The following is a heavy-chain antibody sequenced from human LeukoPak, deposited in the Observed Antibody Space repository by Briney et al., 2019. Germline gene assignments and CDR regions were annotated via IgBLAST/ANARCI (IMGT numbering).Heavy chain of an antibody. V-gene: IGHV4-4*07. CDR1: GGSISSYY. D-gene: IGHD6-19*01. Sequence: SEALSLTCTVSGGSISSYYWSWIRQPAGKGLEWIGRIYTSGSTNYDPSLKSRVTMSVDTSKNQFSLKLSSVTAADTAVYYCARVPWDSSGWPYFDYWGQGTLVTVSS. J-gene: IGHJ4*02. CDR2: IYTSGST. CDR3: ARVPWDSSGWPYFDY.